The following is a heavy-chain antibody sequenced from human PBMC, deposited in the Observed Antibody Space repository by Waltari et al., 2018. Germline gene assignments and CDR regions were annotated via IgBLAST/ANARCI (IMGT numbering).Heavy chain of an antibody. CDR3: ARDQQPMYFDI. CDR1: GAPTRSDS. V-gene: IGHV4-59*01. D-gene: IGHD6-13*01. CDR2: VHYSGTT. Sequence: QVQLRESGPGLVRPGESVTLTCPASGAPTRSDSWSWLRQAPGKGLEWLGNVHYSGTTNYSPSVESRVTMSLGSSQTQFFLRLRSLTAADTAVYFCARDQQPMYFDIWGRGILVTVSA. J-gene: IGHJ2*01.